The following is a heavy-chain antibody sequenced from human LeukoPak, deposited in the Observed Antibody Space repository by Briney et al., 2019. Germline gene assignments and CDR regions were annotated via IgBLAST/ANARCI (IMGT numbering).Heavy chain of an antibody. CDR3: AKDSQWLPDY. CDR1: GFTFSSYE. V-gene: IGHV3-23*01. Sequence: TGGSLRLSCAASGFTFSSYEMNWVRQAPGKGLEWVSVISGSGGSTYHADSVKGRFTISRDNSKNTLYLQMNSLRAEDTAVYYCAKDSQWLPDYWGQGTLVTVSS. D-gene: IGHD3-22*01. CDR2: ISGSGGST. J-gene: IGHJ4*02.